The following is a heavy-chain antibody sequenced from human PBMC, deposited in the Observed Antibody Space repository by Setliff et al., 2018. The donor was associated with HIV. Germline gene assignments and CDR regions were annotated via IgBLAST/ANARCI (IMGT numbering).Heavy chain of an antibody. J-gene: IGHJ2*01. CDR2: LPHSGVT. CDR1: GGSINSRDYS. Sequence: KTSETLSLTCTVSGGSINSRDYSWGWIRQPPGKGLEWIVSLPHSGVTYYNPSLRSRVTTSVDTSKNQFSLKLRSVTAADTAVYYCARTGEYYYDHWYFDVWGRGTLVTVSS. CDR3: ARTGEYYYDHWYFDV. V-gene: IGHV4-39*01. D-gene: IGHD3-22*01.